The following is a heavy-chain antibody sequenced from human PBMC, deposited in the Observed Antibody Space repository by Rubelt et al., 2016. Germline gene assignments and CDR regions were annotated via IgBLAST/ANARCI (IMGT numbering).Heavy chain of an antibody. D-gene: IGHD3-22*01. J-gene: IGHJ4*02. Sequence: EVRLVASGGALIQPGGSLRLSCAASGFTVSTTYMSWVRQVPGKGLEWGSIIYTAGDTYYADSVEGRFTIPRANAKNTLLLQMNTLRVEDTAGYYCARVNYYDSSGQWIGSYYFDYWGQGSLVTVAS. CDR2: IYTAGDT. V-gene: IGHV3-53*01. CDR1: GFTVSTTY. CDR3: ARVNYYDSSGQWIGSYYFDY.